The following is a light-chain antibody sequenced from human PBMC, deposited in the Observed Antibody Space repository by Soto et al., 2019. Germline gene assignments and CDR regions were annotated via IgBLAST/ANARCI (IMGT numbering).Light chain of an antibody. J-gene: IGKJ2*01. Sequence: EIVLPSPPATRLLSPGEKATPPSRPIQGLAGYLAWYQQKPGQAPRLLIYDASNRATGIPARFSGSGSGTDFTLTISSLEPEDFAVYYCQQRSNWPTFGQGTKLEIK. CDR2: DAS. V-gene: IGKV3-11*01. CDR3: QQRSNWPT. CDR1: QGLAGY.